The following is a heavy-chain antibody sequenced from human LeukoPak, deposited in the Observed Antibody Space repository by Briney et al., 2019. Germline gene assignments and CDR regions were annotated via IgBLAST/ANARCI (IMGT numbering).Heavy chain of an antibody. D-gene: IGHD1-20*01. CDR3: ARLGGYNWNPRHYYFYYMDV. CDR1: GFTFSSYSMN. J-gene: IGHJ6*03. Sequence: GSPRLSCAASGFTFSSYSMNWVRQAPGKGLEWIGNIYYIGSTYYNPSLKSRVTVSVDTSKNQFSLKLTYVTAADTAMYFCARLGGYNWNPRHYYFYYMDVWGKGTTVTVSS. CDR2: IYYIGST. V-gene: IGHV4-59*04.